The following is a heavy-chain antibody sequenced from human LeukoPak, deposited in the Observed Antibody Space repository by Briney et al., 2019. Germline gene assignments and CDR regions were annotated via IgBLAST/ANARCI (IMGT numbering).Heavy chain of an antibody. D-gene: IGHD2-2*01. V-gene: IGHV1-46*01. CDR3: ARDFLPAAPFDY. CDR1: GYTFTSYY. Sequence: ASVKVSCKLSGYTFTSYYMHWVRQAPGQGREWMGIINPSGGSTSYAQKFQGRVTMTRDTSTSTVYMELSSLRSEDTAVYYCARDFLPAAPFDYWGQGTLVTVSS. CDR2: INPSGGST. J-gene: IGHJ4*02.